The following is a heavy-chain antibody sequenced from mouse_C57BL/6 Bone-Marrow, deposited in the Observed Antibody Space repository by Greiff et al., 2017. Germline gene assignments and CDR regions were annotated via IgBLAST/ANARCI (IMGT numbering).Heavy chain of an antibody. D-gene: IGHD1-1*01. CDR2: ITPSSGYT. Sequence: QVQLQQPGAELASPGASVKLSCKASGYTFTSYTMHWVKQRPGQGLEWIGYITPSSGYTKYNQKFKGKDTLTAEKSSSTAYMQLSSLTSEDSAFYCCARTTDYWGQGTTLTGSS. CDR3: ARTTDY. J-gene: IGHJ2*01. V-gene: IGHV1-4*01. CDR1: GYTFTSYT.